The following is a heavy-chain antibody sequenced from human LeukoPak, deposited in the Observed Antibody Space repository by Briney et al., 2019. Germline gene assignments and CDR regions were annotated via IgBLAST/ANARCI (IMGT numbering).Heavy chain of an antibody. CDR1: GFIFSSYW. V-gene: IGHV3-74*01. J-gene: IGHJ5*02. D-gene: IGHD4-17*01. Sequence: GGSLRLSCAASGFIFSSYWMHWVRQAPGKGLVWVSRINSDGSSTSYADSVKGRFTISRDNAKNTLYLQMNSLRAEDTAVYYCARDEKLNDYGDSYNWFDPWGQGTLVTVSS. CDR2: INSDGSST. CDR3: ARDEKLNDYGDSYNWFDP.